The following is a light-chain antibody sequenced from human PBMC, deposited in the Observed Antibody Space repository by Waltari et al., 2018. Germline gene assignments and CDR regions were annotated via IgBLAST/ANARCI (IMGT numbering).Light chain of an antibody. CDR3: SSYTGFSTCV. CDR2: DVT. V-gene: IGLV2-14*03. CDR1: SSDVGAYNH. J-gene: IGLJ1*01. Sequence: QSALTPPASVPGSPGPSITLSCTATSSDVGAYNHASWYQQHPGNAPKLMIFDVTERPSGVSVRFSGSKSGNTASLTISGLQAEDEADYYCSSYTGFSTCVFGSGTHLIVL.